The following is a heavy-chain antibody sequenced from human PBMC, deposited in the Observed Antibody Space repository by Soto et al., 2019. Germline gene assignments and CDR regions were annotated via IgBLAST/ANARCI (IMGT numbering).Heavy chain of an antibody. CDR3: ARTMGGIAAAGNDY. Sequence: QVQLVQSGAEVKKPGASVKVSCRASGYTFSTYDIDWVRLAPGQGLEWMGSMNPNTGNTEYAQKFQGRVTMTRDTPXSTFYMELSSLRSEDTAIYYCARTMGGIAAAGNDYWGQGTLVTVSS. V-gene: IGHV1-8*01. CDR2: MNPNTGNT. J-gene: IGHJ4*02. CDR1: GYTFSTYD. D-gene: IGHD6-13*01.